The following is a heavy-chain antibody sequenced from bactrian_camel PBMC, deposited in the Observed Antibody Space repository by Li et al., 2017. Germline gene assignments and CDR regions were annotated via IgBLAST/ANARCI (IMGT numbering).Heavy chain of an antibody. CDR3: AVSAAYSEDWLWDPGADFGY. D-gene: IGHD3*01. CDR1: GGTGSTSC. CDR2: IDYDGTT. V-gene: IGHV3S53*01. Sequence: VQLVESGGGSVQAGGSLRLSCAASGGTGSTSCMAWFRQAPGKEREGVASIDYDGTTTYADSVKGRFTISKDSAGNILYLQMNSLKPEDTAMYYCAVSAAYSEDWLWDPGADFGYWGQGTQVTVS. J-gene: IGHJ6*01.